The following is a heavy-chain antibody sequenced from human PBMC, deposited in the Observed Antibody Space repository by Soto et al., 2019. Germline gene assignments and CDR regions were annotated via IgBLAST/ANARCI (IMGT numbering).Heavy chain of an antibody. CDR3: ARHGGYSYGADY. J-gene: IGHJ4*02. V-gene: IGHV4-30-4*01. D-gene: IGHD5-18*01. CDR1: GGSISSGDYY. Sequence: PSETLSLTCTVSGGSISSGDYYWSWIRQPPGKGLEWIGYIYYSGSTYYNPSLKSRVTISVDTSKNQFSLKLSSVTAADTAVYFCARHGGYSYGADYWGQGTLVTVSS. CDR2: IYYSGST.